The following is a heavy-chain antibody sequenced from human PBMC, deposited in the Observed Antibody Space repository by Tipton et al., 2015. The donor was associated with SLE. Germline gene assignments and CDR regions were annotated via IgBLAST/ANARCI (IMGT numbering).Heavy chain of an antibody. Sequence: LRLSCTVSGGSISSGGYYWSWIRQHPGKGLEWIGYIYYSGSTYYNPSLKSRVTISVDTSKNQFSLKLSSVTAADTAVYYCASLTESYFDYWGQGTLVTVSS. CDR2: IYYSGST. J-gene: IGHJ4*02. CDR3: ASLTESYFDY. CDR1: GGSISSGGYY. V-gene: IGHV4-31*03. D-gene: IGHD2-21*02.